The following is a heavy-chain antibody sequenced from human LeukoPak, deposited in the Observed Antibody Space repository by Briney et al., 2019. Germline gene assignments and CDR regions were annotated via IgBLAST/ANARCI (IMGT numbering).Heavy chain of an antibody. J-gene: IGHJ4*02. CDR1: GGSISSSSYY. CDR2: IYYSGST. D-gene: IGHD3-10*01. V-gene: IGHV4-61*05. Sequence: KSSETLSLTCTVSGGSISSSSYYWGWIRQPPGKGLEWIGYIYYSGSTNYNPSLKSRVTISVDTSKDQFSLKLSSVTAADTAVYYCARTTMGSFDYWGQGTLVTVSS. CDR3: ARTTMGSFDY.